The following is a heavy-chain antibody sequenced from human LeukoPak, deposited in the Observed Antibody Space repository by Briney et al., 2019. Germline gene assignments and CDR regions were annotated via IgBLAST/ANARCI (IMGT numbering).Heavy chain of an antibody. CDR2: MNPNSGNK. Sequence: ASVNVSCKASGYTFINYDINWVRQATGQGLERMGWMNPNSGNKGYAQKFQGRVTMTRDTFTSTAYMELSSLRSEDTAVYYCARGRDYSDTSGYNDYWGQGTLVTVSS. CDR1: GYTFINYD. V-gene: IGHV1-8*01. CDR3: ARGRDYSDTSGYNDY. J-gene: IGHJ4*02. D-gene: IGHD3-22*01.